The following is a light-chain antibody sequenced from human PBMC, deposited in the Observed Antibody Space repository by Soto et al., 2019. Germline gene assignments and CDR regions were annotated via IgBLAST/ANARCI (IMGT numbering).Light chain of an antibody. Sequence: QSVLTQPPSVSGAPGQRVTISCTGSSSNIGAGYDVHWYQQLPQTAPKLLIYGNSNRPSGVPDRFSGSKSGTSASLAITGVQAEDEADYYCQSYDSSLSAVVFGGGTQLTVL. J-gene: IGLJ2*01. CDR2: GNS. CDR3: QSYDSSLSAVV. V-gene: IGLV1-40*01. CDR1: SSNIGAGYD.